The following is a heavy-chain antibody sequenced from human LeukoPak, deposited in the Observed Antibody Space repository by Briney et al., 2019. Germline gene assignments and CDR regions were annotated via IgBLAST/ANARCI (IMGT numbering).Heavy chain of an antibody. CDR1: GGSLSSSSYY. CDR2: IYYSGST. Sequence: SETLSLTCTVSGGSLSSSSYYWGWIRQPPGKGLEWIGSIYYSGSTYYDPSLKSRVTISVDTSKNQFSLKLSSVTAADTAVYYCARTGSYSFGELLSPPYNWFDPWGQGTLVTVSS. V-gene: IGHV4-39*01. D-gene: IGHD3-10*01. J-gene: IGHJ5*02. CDR3: ARTGSYSFGELLSPPYNWFDP.